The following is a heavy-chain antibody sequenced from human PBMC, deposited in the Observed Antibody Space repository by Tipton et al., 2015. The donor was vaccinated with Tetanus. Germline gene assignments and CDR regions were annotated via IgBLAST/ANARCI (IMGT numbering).Heavy chain of an antibody. V-gene: IGHV1-18*01. J-gene: IGHJ6*02. CDR3: ARDREAELLQGVYYYYGMDV. CDR1: GYTFTSYG. D-gene: IGHD1-26*01. Sequence: QVQLVQSGAEVKKPGASVKVSCKASGYTFTSYGISWVRQAPGQGLEWMGWISAYNGNTNYAQKLQGRVTMTTDTSTSTAYMELRSLRSDDTAVYYCARDREAELLQGVYYYYGMDVWGQGTTVTVSS. CDR2: ISAYNGNT.